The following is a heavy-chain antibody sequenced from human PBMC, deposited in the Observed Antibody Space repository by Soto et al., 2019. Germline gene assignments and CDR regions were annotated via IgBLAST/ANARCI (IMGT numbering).Heavy chain of an antibody. J-gene: IGHJ5*02. V-gene: IGHV3-7*01. CDR2: IKQDGSEI. CDR1: GFTFSSFW. Sequence: EAQLVESGGGLVQPGGSLRLSCVASGFTFSSFWMSWVRQAPGGGLEWVANIKQDGSEIHYLESVTGRFTIIIDNARKSLYLQMTSLGVADTAVYFCASYTGSYFPVGHDRWGQGTLVTVSS. CDR3: ASYTGSYFPVGHDR. D-gene: IGHD1-26*01.